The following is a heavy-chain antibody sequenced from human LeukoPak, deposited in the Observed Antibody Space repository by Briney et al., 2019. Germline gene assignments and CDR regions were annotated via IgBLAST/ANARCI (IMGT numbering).Heavy chain of an antibody. CDR1: GFTFSDYY. Sequence: GGSLRLSCAASGFTFSDYYMSWIRQAPGKGLEWVSYISSSGSTIYYADSVKGRFTISRDNAKNSLYLQMNSLRVEDTAVYYCARRDDFWSGTLDYWGQGTLVTVSS. CDR3: ARRDDFWSGTLDY. D-gene: IGHD3-3*01. J-gene: IGHJ4*02. CDR2: ISSSGSTI. V-gene: IGHV3-11*01.